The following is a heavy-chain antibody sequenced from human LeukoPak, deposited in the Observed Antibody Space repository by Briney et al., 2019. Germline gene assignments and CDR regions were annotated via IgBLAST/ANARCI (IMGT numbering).Heavy chain of an antibody. V-gene: IGHV5-51*01. D-gene: IGHD2-15*01. Sequence: GEPLKISCKGFGFSFTDYWIAWVPQIPGKGLEWMRIIYPGDSDIIYSPSFKGQIPFSATTAITPAYLQWSALKASDTGVYYCVRRNPKCSGQSCFSGVDFWGQGTLVTVSS. CDR3: VRRNPKCSGQSCFSGVDF. J-gene: IGHJ4*02. CDR2: IYPGDSDI. CDR1: GFSFTDYW.